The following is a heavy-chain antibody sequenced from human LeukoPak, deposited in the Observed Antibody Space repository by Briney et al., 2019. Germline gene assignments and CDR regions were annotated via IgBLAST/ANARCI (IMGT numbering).Heavy chain of an antibody. D-gene: IGHD6-19*01. J-gene: IGHJ5*02. Sequence: GESLKISCKGSGYSFTSYWIAWVRQMPGKGLEWMGIIYPGDSDTRYSPSFQGQVTISADKSISTAYLQWNSLRASDTAMYYCGRVAVTVKNWFDPWGQGTLVTVSS. CDR3: GRVAVTVKNWFDP. V-gene: IGHV5-51*01. CDR1: GYSFTSYW. CDR2: IYPGDSDT.